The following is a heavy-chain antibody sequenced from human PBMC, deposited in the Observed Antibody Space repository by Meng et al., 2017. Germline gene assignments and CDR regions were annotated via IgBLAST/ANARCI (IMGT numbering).Heavy chain of an antibody. Sequence: QVQLQRWGAGRLKPSETLSLTCAVYGGSFSGYYWSWIRQPPGKGLEWIGEINHSGSTNYNPSLKSRVTISVDTSKNQFSLKLSSVTAADTAVYYCASPLVGATLDAFDIWGQGTMVTVSS. CDR2: INHSGST. V-gene: IGHV4-34*01. D-gene: IGHD1-26*01. CDR3: ASPLVGATLDAFDI. CDR1: GGSFSGYY. J-gene: IGHJ3*02.